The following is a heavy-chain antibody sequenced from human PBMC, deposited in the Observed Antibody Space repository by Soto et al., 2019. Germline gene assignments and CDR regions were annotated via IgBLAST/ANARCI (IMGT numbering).Heavy chain of an antibody. D-gene: IGHD6-19*01. CDR3: AREGSGWPNYGMDV. V-gene: IGHV4-59*01. CDR1: GGSISSYY. CDR2: IYYSGST. J-gene: IGHJ6*02. Sequence: SETLSLTCTVSGGSISSYYWSWIRQPPGKGLEWIGYIYYSGSTNYNPSLKSRVTISVDTSKNQFSLKLSSVTAADTAVYYCAREGSGWPNYGMDVWGQGTTVTSP.